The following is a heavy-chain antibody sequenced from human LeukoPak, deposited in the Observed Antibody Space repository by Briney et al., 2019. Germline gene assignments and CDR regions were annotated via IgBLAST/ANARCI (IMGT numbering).Heavy chain of an antibody. CDR2: ISHSGST. CDR1: GGSISSSSYY. V-gene: IGHV4-39*07. J-gene: IGHJ4*02. CDR3: VTYYYGSSAPKRNY. Sequence: PSETLSLTCTVSGGSISSSSYYWGWIRQPPGKGLEWIGEISHSGSTTYNPSLRSRVTISGDTSKKQFSLKLSSVTAADTAVYYCVTYYYGSSAPKRNYWGQGILVTVSS. D-gene: IGHD3-22*01.